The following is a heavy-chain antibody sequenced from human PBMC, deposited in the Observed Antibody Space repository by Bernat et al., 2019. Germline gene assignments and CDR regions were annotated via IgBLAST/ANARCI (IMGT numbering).Heavy chain of an antibody. D-gene: IGHD6-13*01. V-gene: IGHV4-39*01. CDR3: ARLRVSSNWSDYYYGMDV. CDR2: IYYSGNT. Sequence: QLQLQESGPGLVKPSETLSLRCIVSGGYISSSSDYWGWIRQPPGKGLEWIGSIYYSGNTYYNPSLKSRVTISVDTSKNQFSLKLSSVTAADTAVYYCARLRVSSNWSDYYYGMDVWGQGTTVTVSS. J-gene: IGHJ6*02. CDR1: GGYISSSSDY.